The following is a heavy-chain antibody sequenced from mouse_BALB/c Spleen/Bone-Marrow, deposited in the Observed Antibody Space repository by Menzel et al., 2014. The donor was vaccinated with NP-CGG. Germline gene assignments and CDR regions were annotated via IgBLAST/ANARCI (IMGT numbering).Heavy chain of an antibody. CDR1: GFSLTSYG. D-gene: IGHD2-14*01. J-gene: IGHJ4*01. V-gene: IGHV2-6-2*01. CDR2: IWSDGST. CDR3: XXHRYGAMDY. Sequence: QVQLKESGPDLVAPSQSLSITCTVSGFSLTSYGVHWVRQPPGKGLEWLVVIWSDGSTTYNSALKSRLSISKDNSKSQVFLKMNSLQTDDTXXXXXXXHRYGAMDYWGQGTSVTVSS.